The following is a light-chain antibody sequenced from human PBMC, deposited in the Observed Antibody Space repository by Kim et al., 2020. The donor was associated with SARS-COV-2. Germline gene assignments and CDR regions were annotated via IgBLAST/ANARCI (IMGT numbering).Light chain of an antibody. CDR1: KLGDKY. CDR3: QAWDSSTVV. CDR2: QDT. Sequence: SVSPGQTASITCSGDKLGDKYACWYQQKPGQSPVLVIYQDTKRPSGIPERFSGSNSGNTATLTISGTQAMDEADYYCQAWDSSTVVLGGGTKLTV. J-gene: IGLJ2*01. V-gene: IGLV3-1*01.